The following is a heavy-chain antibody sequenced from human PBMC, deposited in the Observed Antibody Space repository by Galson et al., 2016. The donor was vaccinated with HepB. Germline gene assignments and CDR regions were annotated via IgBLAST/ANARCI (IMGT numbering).Heavy chain of an antibody. CDR1: GYNFANSW. Sequence: QSGEEVTKPGESLKIYCKASGYNFANSWIVWVRQMPGKGLEWMGIIYPGDSDTRYGPSLQGQVTSSVEKSIDTAYLHLSSLRASDTAIYYCARHGSSGYWGQGTLVTVSS. CDR2: IYPGDSDT. D-gene: IGHD3-10*01. J-gene: IGHJ4*02. CDR3: ARHGSSGY. V-gene: IGHV5-51*01.